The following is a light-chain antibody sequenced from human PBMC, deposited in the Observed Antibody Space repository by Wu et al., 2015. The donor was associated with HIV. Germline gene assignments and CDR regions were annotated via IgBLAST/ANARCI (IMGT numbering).Light chain of an antibody. CDR1: QGIENY. CDR2: GAS. V-gene: IGKV1-27*01. Sequence: DIQMAQSPSFLSASVGDRVTITCRASQGIENYLAWYQQKPGKVPKLLIYGASTLHSGVPSRFSGRGSGTDFTLTISSLQPEDVATYYCQKYNTAPWTFGQGTKVEMK. CDR3: QKYNTAPWT. J-gene: IGKJ1*01.